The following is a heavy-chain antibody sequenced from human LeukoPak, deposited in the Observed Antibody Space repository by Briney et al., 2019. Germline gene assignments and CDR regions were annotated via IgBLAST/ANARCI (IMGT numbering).Heavy chain of an antibody. Sequence: SETLSLTCTVSGGSISSSSYYWGWLRQPPGKGLEWIGSIYYSGSTYYNPSLKSRVTISVDTSKNQFSLKLSSVTAADTAVYYCAGVATIYYYYYGMDVWGQGTTVTVSS. CDR2: IYYSGST. V-gene: IGHV4-39*01. CDR1: GGSISSSSYY. CDR3: AGVATIYYYYYGMDV. D-gene: IGHD5-12*01. J-gene: IGHJ6*02.